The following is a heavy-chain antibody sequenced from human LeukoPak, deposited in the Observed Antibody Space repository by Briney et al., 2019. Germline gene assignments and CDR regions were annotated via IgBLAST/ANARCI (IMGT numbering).Heavy chain of an antibody. J-gene: IGHJ4*02. D-gene: IGHD3-10*01. Sequence: ASVKVSCKASGYTFTSYGISWVRQAPGQGLEGMGWINAYNGNTNYAQKLQGRVTMTTDTSTSTAYMELRSLRSDDTAVYYCARVGKYYYGSGRPDYWGQGTLVTVSS. CDR1: GYTFTSYG. V-gene: IGHV1-18*04. CDR3: ARVGKYYYGSGRPDY. CDR2: INAYNGNT.